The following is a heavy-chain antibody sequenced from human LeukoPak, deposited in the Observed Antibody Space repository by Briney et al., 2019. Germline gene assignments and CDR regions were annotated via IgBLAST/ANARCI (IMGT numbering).Heavy chain of an antibody. CDR3: AKDSSGWSSQYFDY. CDR2: ISGSGGST. D-gene: IGHD6-19*01. J-gene: IGHJ4*02. CDR1: GFTFSSYA. V-gene: IGHV3-23*01. Sequence: GGSLRLPCAASGFTFSSYAMSWVRQAPGKGLEWVSAISGSGGSTYYADSVKGRFTISRDNSKNTLYLQMNSLRAEDTAVYYCAKDSSGWSSQYFDYWGQGTLVTVSS.